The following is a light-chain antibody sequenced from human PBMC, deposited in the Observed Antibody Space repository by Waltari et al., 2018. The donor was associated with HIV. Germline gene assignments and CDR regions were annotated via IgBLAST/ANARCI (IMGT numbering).Light chain of an antibody. CDR1: SSDVGGYNY. V-gene: IGLV2-14*01. CDR3: SSYTSSSLYV. J-gene: IGLJ1*01. Sequence: QSALTQPASVSGSPAQSITISCPGTSSDVGGYNYVSWYQQHPGKAPKLMIYEVSNRPSGVSNRFSGSKSGNTASLTISGLQAEDEADYYCSSYTSSSLYVFGTGTKVTVL. CDR2: EVS.